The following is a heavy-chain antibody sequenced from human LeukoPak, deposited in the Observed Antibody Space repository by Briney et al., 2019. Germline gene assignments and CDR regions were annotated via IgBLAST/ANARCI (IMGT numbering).Heavy chain of an antibody. CDR2: IVVGSGNT. CDR1: GFTFTSSA. J-gene: IGHJ4*02. CDR3: AAASIVVVPAAFDY. D-gene: IGHD2-2*01. V-gene: IGHV1-58*02. Sequence: TSVNVSCKASGFTFTSSAMQWVRQARGQRLEWIGWIVVGSGNTNYAQKFQERVTITRDMSTSTAYMELSSLRSEDTAVYYCAAASIVVVPAAFDYWGQGTLVTVSS.